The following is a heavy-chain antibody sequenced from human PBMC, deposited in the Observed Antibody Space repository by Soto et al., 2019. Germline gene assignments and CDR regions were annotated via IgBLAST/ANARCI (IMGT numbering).Heavy chain of an antibody. J-gene: IGHJ3*02. D-gene: IGHD2-15*01. CDR2: ISAYNDNT. CDR1: GYTFSSYA. Sequence: ASVKVSFKPSGYTFSSYAISWVRQAPGQGLEWMGWISAYNDNTNYVQKLQGRVTMTTDTSTSTAYMELRSLRSDDTAVYYCARGTGGNWAAFDIWGQGTMVTVSS. V-gene: IGHV1-18*01. CDR3: ARGTGGNWAAFDI.